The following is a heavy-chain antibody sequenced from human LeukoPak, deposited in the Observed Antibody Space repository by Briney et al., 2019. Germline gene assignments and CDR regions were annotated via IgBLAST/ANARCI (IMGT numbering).Heavy chain of an antibody. D-gene: IGHD2-2*01. CDR1: GYTFTSYD. CDR2: MNPNSGNT. J-gene: IGHJ5*02. V-gene: IGHV1-8*01. CDR3: ARGLGRIVVVPAPRRFGP. Sequence: ASVKVSCKASGYTFTSYDINWVRQATGQGLEWMGWMNPNSGNTGYAQKFQGRVTMTRNTSISTAYMELSSLRSEDTAVYYCARGLGRIVVVPAPRRFGPWGQGTLVTVSS.